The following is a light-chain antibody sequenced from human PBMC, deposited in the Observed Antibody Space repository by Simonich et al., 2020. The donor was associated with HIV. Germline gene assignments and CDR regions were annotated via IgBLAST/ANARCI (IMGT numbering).Light chain of an antibody. CDR2: DVS. CDR1: SSDVGGYNY. CDR3: CSYAGTYTWV. Sequence: QSALTQPASVSGSPGQSITISCTGTSSDVGGYNYVSWYQQHPGKAPKLMIYDVSERPSGGPDRFSGSKSGNTASLTISGLQAEDEADYYCCSYAGTYTWVFGGGTRLTVL. J-gene: IGLJ3*02. V-gene: IGLV2-11*01.